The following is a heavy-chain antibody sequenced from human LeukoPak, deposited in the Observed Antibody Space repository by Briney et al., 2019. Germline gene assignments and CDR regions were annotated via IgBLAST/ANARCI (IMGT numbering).Heavy chain of an antibody. CDR2: INPTNGDT. J-gene: IGHJ4*02. CDR3: AREGGYDILTGYQGY. D-gene: IGHD3-9*01. CDR1: GYIFTTYF. Sequence: ASVNVSCKASGYIFTTYFIHWVRQAPGQGLEWMGWINPTNGDTNYVQKLQGRVTMTSDTSISTAYMELTRLRSDDTAVYYCAREGGYDILTGYQGYWGQGTLVTVSS. V-gene: IGHV1-2*02.